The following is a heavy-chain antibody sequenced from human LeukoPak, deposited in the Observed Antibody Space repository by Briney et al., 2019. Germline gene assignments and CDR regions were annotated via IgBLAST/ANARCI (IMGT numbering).Heavy chain of an antibody. CDR3: ARGGLSYYYGSGSYYNPFDY. CDR2: INPNSGGT. CDR1: GYTFTGYY. D-gene: IGHD3-10*01. V-gene: IGHV1-2*04. Sequence: ASVKVSCKASGYTFTGYYMHWVRQAPGQGLEWMGWINPNSGGTNYAQKFQGWVTMTRDTSISTAYMELSRLRSDDTAVYYCARGGLSYYYGSGSYYNPFDYWGQGTLVTVSS. J-gene: IGHJ4*02.